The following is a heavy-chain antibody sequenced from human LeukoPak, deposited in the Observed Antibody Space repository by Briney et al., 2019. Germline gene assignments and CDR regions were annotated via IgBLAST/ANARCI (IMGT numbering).Heavy chain of an antibody. CDR1: GFTFSNYW. V-gene: IGHV3-74*01. CDR3: ARDAIRSFNY. CDR2: IKTDGSVI. Sequence: GGCLRLSCVASGFTFSNYWMHWVRQAPGKGLMWVAHIKTDGSVIDYADSVKGRFTISRDNAKNTVYLQMHSLRAEDTAIYYCARDAIRSFNYWGQGILVSVSS. J-gene: IGHJ4*02.